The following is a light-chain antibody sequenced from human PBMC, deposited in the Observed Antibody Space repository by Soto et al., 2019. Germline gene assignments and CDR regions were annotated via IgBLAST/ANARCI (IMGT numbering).Light chain of an antibody. CDR2: DAS. J-gene: IGKJ1*01. CDR1: PSVTSN. Sequence: EIVLTQSPATLSLSPGERATLSCRASPSVTSNLAWYQQALGQAPRLLIYDASNRAAGIPARFGGSGSGTDFTLTISSLEPEDFAVYYCQQRSNWPWTFGQGTKVDNK. CDR3: QQRSNWPWT. V-gene: IGKV3-11*01.